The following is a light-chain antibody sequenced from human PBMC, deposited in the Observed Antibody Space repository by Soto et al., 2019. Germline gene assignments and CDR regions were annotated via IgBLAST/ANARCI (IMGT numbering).Light chain of an antibody. CDR1: SSDVGRYNY. V-gene: IGLV2-8*01. CDR2: GVT. Sequence: QPVLTQPPSVSGTPGQRVTFSCTGTSSDVGRYNYVSWYQQHPGKAPKLLIYGVTQRPSGVPDRFSGSKSGNTASLTVSGLQDEDEGYYYCSSYAGSNIDVFGTGTKLTVL. CDR3: SSYAGSNIDV. J-gene: IGLJ1*01.